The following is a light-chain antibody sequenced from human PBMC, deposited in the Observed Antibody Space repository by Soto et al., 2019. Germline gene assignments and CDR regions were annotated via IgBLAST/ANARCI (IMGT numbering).Light chain of an antibody. CDR2: KGA. CDR1: QSLVYSDGNTD. J-gene: IGKJ1*01. CDR3: MQGTQWWT. Sequence: EVWMAPCALSLSVTLGKQAAISCMSSQSLVYSDGNTDLNWFQQRPGQSPRRLIYKGANRDSGVPDRFSGSGSGTDFTLKISRVEAEDVGVYYCMQGTQWWTFGQGTKVDIK. V-gene: IGKV2-30*01.